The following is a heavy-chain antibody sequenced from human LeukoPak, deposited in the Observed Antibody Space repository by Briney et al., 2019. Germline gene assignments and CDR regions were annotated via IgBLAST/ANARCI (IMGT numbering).Heavy chain of an antibody. V-gene: IGHV4-34*01. J-gene: IGHJ1*01. CDR2: INHSGST. Sequence: TASQTLSLTCAVYGGSFSGYYWSWIRQPPGKGLEWIGEINHSGSTNYNPSLKSRVTISVDTSKKQFSLKLNSVTAADTAVYSCARTAHYYQSSGYRTWKYFQHWGQGTLVTVSS. CDR3: ARTAHYYQSSGYRTWKYFQH. CDR1: GGSFSGYY. D-gene: IGHD3-22*01.